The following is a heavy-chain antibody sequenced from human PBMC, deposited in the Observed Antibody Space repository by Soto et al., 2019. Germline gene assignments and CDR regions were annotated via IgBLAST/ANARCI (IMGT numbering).Heavy chain of an antibody. J-gene: IGHJ4*02. D-gene: IGHD2-8*02. Sequence: PGGSLRLSCRASGFTFGNYSIAWVRQAPWKGLEWVSGISASGGRTYYADSAKGRFTISRDNSNNTLYLQMSSLRAEDTAVYYCAKDLEVLYARFESWGQGALVTVSS. CDR3: AKDLEVLYARFES. CDR1: GFTFGNYS. CDR2: ISASGGRT. V-gene: IGHV3-23*01.